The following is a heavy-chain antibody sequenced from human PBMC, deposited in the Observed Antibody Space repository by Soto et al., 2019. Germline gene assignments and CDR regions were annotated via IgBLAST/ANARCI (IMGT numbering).Heavy chain of an antibody. CDR1: GGSFSGYY. CDR2: INHSGST. Sequence: SETLSLTCAVYGGSFSGYYWTWIRQPPGKGLEWIGEINHSGSTNYDPSLKSRVTISADTSKNQFSLKLSSVTAADTAVYYCARGNYDSSGYYLDFWGQGPLVTVSS. D-gene: IGHD3-22*01. J-gene: IGHJ4*02. V-gene: IGHV4-34*01. CDR3: ARGNYDSSGYYLDF.